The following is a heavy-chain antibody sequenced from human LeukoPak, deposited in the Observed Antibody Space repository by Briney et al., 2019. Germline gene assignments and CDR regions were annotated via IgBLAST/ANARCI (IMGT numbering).Heavy chain of an antibody. CDR1: GFTLSNYW. CDR2: ISSDGSST. J-gene: IGHJ3*02. V-gene: IGHV3-74*01. Sequence: GGSLRLSCAASGFTLSNYWMHWVRQAPGKGLVWVSRISSDGSSTNSADSVKGRFTISRDNSKNTLYLQMNSLTAEDTAVYYCAKLDPRGNGNNLDAFDIWGQGTMVTVSS. D-gene: IGHD1-1*01. CDR3: AKLDPRGNGNNLDAFDI.